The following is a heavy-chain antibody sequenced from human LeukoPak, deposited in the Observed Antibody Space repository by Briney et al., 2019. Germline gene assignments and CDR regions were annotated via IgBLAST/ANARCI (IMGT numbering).Heavy chain of an antibody. J-gene: IGHJ4*02. CDR3: AADRDYYDSSGYYL. CDR2: IVVGSGNT. Sequence: SVKVSCKASGFTFTSSAMQWVRQARGQRLEWIGWIVVGSGNTNYAQKFQERVTITRDMSTSTAYMELGSLRSEDTAVYYCAADRDYYDSSGYYLWGQGTLVTVSS. CDR1: GFTFTSSA. V-gene: IGHV1-58*02. D-gene: IGHD3-22*01.